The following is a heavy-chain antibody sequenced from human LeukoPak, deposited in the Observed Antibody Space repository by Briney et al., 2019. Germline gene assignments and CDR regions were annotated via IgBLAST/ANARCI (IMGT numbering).Heavy chain of an antibody. CDR2: IYHSGST. J-gene: IGHJ4*02. CDR3: ARVQGLRVVRRGSSSYYFDY. V-gene: IGHV4-30-2*01. Sequence: PSQTLSLTCAVSGGSISSGGSSWSWIRQPPGKGLEWIGYIYHSGSTYYNPSLKSRVTISVDRSKNQFSLKLSSVTAADTAVYYCARVQGLRVVRRGSSSYYFDYWGQGTLVTVSS. CDR1: GGSISSGGSS. D-gene: IGHD1-26*01.